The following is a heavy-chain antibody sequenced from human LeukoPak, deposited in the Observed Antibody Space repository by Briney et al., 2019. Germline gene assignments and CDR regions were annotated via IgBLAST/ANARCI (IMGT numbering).Heavy chain of an antibody. CDR1: GFTFSSYA. D-gene: IGHD3-10*01. J-gene: IGHJ4*02. CDR3: ARASLLWFGEFLFDD. CDR2: TSSSDAGT. Sequence: VSLRFSCAASGFTFSSYAMIWVRQGPGLGLEWVSTTSSSDAGTYYADSLKGRFTNSKDNAKNSLYRQMNSRRAEDTAVYYCARASLLWFGEFLFDDWGQGTLVTVSS. V-gene: IGHV3-21*01.